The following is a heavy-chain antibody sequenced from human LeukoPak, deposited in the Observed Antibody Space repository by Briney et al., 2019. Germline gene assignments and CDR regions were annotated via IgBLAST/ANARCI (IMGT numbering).Heavy chain of an antibody. J-gene: IGHJ2*01. V-gene: IGHV4-59*01. D-gene: IGHD6-19*01. CDR1: GDSLSIFY. CDR3: ARAPPPGYSSGWSHPGWYFDL. CDR2: IHRGGTT. Sequence: PSETLSLTCSVSGDSLSIFYWSWIRQAPGKGLEWIGSIHRGGTTNYSPSLKSRVTISVDTSKNQFSLKLSSVTAADTAVYYCARAPPPGYSSGWSHPGWYFDLWAVAPWSLSPQ.